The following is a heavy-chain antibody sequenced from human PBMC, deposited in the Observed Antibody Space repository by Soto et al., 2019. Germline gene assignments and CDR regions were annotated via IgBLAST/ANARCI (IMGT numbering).Heavy chain of an antibody. CDR2: ISGSGGST. Sequence: EVQLLESGGGLVQPGGSLRLSCAASGFTFSSYAMSWVRQAPGKGLEWVSAISGSGGSTYYADSVKGRFTISRDNSKNTLYLKMNGLRAEDTAVYYCAGSIAAAGTPDYWGQGTLVTVSS. D-gene: IGHD6-13*01. CDR1: GFTFSSYA. CDR3: AGSIAAAGTPDY. J-gene: IGHJ4*02. V-gene: IGHV3-23*01.